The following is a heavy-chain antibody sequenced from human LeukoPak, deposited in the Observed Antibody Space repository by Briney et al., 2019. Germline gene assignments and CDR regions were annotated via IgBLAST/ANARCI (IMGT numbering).Heavy chain of an antibody. V-gene: IGHV3-11*04. D-gene: IGHD3-10*01. Sequence: PRGSLRLSXAASGFTLSDYYMSWICQAPGKGLGWDSYISSGGSTIYYADSVKGRFTISRETAKNSLYLQMNSLIAEDTAVYYCARARGLLLWFGESDYYFDYWGQGTLVTVSS. CDR1: GFTLSDYY. J-gene: IGHJ4*02. CDR2: ISSGGSTI. CDR3: ARARGLLLWFGESDYYFDY.